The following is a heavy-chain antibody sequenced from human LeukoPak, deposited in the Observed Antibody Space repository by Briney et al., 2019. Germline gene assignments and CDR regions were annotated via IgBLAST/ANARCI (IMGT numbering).Heavy chain of an antibody. J-gene: IGHJ4*02. D-gene: IGHD3-22*01. V-gene: IGHV4-4*02. CDR2: MYLSGTT. CDR1: GDPINSLDL. Sequence: SETLSLTCTVSGDPINSLDLWSWVRQPPGKGLEWIGEMYLSGTTHSNPSVKSRVTISIDKSKNQFFLNLSSVTAADTAVYYCAGLVGRYSSGLYYYYFDYWGQGTLVTVSS. CDR3: AGLVGRYSSGLYYYYFDY.